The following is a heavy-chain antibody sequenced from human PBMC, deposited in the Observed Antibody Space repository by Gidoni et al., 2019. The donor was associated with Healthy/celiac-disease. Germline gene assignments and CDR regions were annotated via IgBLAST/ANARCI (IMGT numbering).Heavy chain of an antibody. Sequence: EVQLVESGGGLVQPGGSLKLSCAASGFTFSGSAMPWVRQASGKGLEWVGRIRSKANSYATAYAASVKGRFTISRDDSKNTAYLQMNSLKTEDTAVYYCTRNPRIAAAGPQYYGMDVWGQGTTVTVSS. J-gene: IGHJ6*02. CDR2: IRSKANSYAT. CDR3: TRNPRIAAAGPQYYGMDV. D-gene: IGHD6-13*01. V-gene: IGHV3-73*01. CDR1: GFTFSGSA.